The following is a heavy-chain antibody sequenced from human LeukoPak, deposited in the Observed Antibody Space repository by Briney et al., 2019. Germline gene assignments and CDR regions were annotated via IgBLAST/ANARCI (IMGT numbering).Heavy chain of an antibody. J-gene: IGHJ4*02. D-gene: IGHD2-21*02. CDR1: GGSISSYY. CDR2: IYYSGST. CDR3: ARVNPIYCGGDCYPFDD. V-gene: IGHV4-59*01. Sequence: SETLSLTCNVSGGSISSYYWSWIRQPPGKGLEWIGCIYYSGSTNYNPSLKSRVTISVDTSKNQFSLKLSSVTAADTAVYYCARVNPIYCGGDCYPFDDWGQGTLVTVSS.